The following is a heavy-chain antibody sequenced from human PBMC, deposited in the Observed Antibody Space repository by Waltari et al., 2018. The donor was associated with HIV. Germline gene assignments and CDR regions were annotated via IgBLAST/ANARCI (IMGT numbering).Heavy chain of an antibody. CDR1: GYTFTGYY. CDR2: INPNSGGT. D-gene: IGHD3-10*01. CDR3: TRDAASSGYWYFDL. Sequence: QVPLVQSGTEVKRPGASVKVSCTASGYTFTGYYMHSVRQAPGQGLEWMGWINPNSGGTKYAQKFQGRVTVTRDTSISTAYMELSRLRSDDTAVYYCTRDAASSGYWYFDLWGRGTLVTVSS. J-gene: IGHJ2*01. V-gene: IGHV1-2*02.